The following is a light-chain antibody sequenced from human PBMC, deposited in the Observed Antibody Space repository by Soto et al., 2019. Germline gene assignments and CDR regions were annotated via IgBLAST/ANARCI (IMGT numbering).Light chain of an antibody. CDR3: QPYLKPPQT. J-gene: IGKJ1*01. V-gene: IGKV4-1*01. CDR1: RSVLYSPNNKNY. CDR2: WAS. Sequence: DIVMTQSPDSLAVSLGERATINCKPSRSVLYSPNNKNYLAWYQQKPGRPPKLLIYWASTRESGVPDRFSGSGSGTDFTLTISSLRAEDGAVYYCQPYLKPPQTFGQGTKVEIK.